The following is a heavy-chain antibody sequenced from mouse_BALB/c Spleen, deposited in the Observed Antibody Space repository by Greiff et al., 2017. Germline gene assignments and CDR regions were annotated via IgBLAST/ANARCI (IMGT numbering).Heavy chain of an antibody. CDR3: AREADWDGWYFDV. V-gene: IGHV5-6-5*01. CDR1: GFTFSSYA. J-gene: IGHJ1*01. Sequence: EVQLQESGGGLVKPGGSLKLSCAASGFTFSSYAMSWVRQTPEKRLEWVASISSGGSTYYPDSVKGRFTISRDNARNILYLQMSSLRSEDTAMYYCAREADWDGWYFDVWGAGTTVTVSS. CDR2: ISSGGST. D-gene: IGHD4-1*01.